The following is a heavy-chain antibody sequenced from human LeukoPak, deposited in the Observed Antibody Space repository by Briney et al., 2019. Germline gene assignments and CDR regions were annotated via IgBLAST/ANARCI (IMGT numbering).Heavy chain of an antibody. CDR1: GGSISSSSYY. D-gene: IGHD6-13*01. Sequence: PSETLSLTCTVSGGSISSSSYYWGWIRQPPGEGLEWIGSIYYSGSTYYNPSLKSQVTISVDTSKNQFSLKLSSVTAADTAVYYCASSNWLRDANFDNWGQGTLVTVSS. CDR3: ASSNWLRDANFDN. V-gene: IGHV4-39*07. J-gene: IGHJ4*02. CDR2: IYYSGST.